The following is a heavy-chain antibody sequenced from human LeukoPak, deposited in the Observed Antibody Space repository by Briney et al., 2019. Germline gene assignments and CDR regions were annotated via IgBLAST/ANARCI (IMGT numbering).Heavy chain of an antibody. CDR1: GFSFSAHD. Sequence: GGSLRLSCATSGFSFSAHDMHWVRQSPGQGLEWVSAFPTGGGDPYYSVSVEGRFTISRENAKRSLYLQMNSLRAGDTAVYYCARASAAAAGMWDYWGQGTLVTVSS. D-gene: IGHD6-13*01. CDR2: FPTGGGDP. CDR3: ARASAAAAGMWDY. V-gene: IGHV3-13*05. J-gene: IGHJ4*02.